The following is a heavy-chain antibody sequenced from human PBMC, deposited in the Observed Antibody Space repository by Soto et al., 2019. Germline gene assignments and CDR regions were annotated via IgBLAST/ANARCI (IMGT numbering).Heavy chain of an antibody. V-gene: IGHV1-18*01. CDR3: ARSEFFEWLLPFDY. CDR1: GYTFTSYG. D-gene: IGHD3-3*01. J-gene: IGHJ4*02. CDR2: ISAYNGNT. Sequence: VPVKVYCKSSGYTFTSYGVSWGRQEPGQGLEWMGWISAYNGNTNYAQKLQGRVTMTTDTSTSTAYMELRSLRSDDTAVYYCARSEFFEWLLPFDYWGQGTPVTVSS.